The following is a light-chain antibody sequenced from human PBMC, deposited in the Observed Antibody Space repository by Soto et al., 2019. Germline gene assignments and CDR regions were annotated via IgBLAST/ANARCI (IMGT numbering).Light chain of an antibody. Sequence: EILLTQSPSTLALSPGERATLSCRASQSVSSYLAWYQQKPGQAPRLLIYDASNRATGIPARFSGSGSGTDFTLTISSLEPEDFAVYYCQQRSNWFTFGGGTKVDIK. CDR3: QQRSNWFT. J-gene: IGKJ4*01. CDR1: QSVSSY. V-gene: IGKV3-11*01. CDR2: DAS.